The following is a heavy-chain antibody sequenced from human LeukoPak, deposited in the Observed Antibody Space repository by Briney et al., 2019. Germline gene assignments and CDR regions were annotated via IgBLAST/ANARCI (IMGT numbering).Heavy chain of an antibody. CDR2: INHSGST. D-gene: IGHD3-9*01. V-gene: IGHV4-34*01. J-gene: IGHJ4*02. CDR1: GGSFSGYY. Sequence: KPSETLSLTCAVYGGSFSGYYWSWIRQPPGKGLEWIGEINHSGSTNYNPSLKSRVTISVDTSKNQFSLKLSSVTAADTAVYYCASIPSLGYDILTGYSPTFDYWGQGTLVTVSS. CDR3: ASIPSLGYDILTGYSPTFDY.